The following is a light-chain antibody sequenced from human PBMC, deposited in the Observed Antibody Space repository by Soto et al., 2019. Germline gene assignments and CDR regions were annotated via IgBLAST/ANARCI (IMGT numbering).Light chain of an antibody. CDR1: QSVSAF. CDR3: QQRSIWPT. Sequence: EIVLTQSPATLSLSPGERATLSCRASQSVSAFLAWYQQQPGQAPRLLIYDASSRATGIPARFSGSGSGTDFTLTISSLEPEDFAVYYCQQRSIWPTFGQGTRLEIK. CDR2: DAS. V-gene: IGKV3-11*01. J-gene: IGKJ5*01.